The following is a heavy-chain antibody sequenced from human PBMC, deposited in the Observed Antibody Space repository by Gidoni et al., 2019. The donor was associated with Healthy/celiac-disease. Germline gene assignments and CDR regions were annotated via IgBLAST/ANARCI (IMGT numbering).Heavy chain of an antibody. Sequence: QITLKESGPTLVKPTQTLTLTCTFSGFSLSTSGVGVGWIRQPPGKALEWLALIYWDDDKRYSPSLKSRLTITKDTSKNQVVLTMTNMDPVDTATYYCARAREGWFRELYVLDYWGQGTLVTVSS. CDR2: IYWDDDK. CDR1: GFSLSTSGVG. D-gene: IGHD3-10*01. J-gene: IGHJ4*02. CDR3: ARAREGWFRELYVLDY. V-gene: IGHV2-5*02.